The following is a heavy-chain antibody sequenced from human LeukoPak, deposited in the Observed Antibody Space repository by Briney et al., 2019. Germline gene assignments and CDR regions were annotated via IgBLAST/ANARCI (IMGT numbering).Heavy chain of an antibody. D-gene: IGHD2-2*02. CDR3: ARDSTYCSSTSCYKDFDY. J-gene: IGHJ4*02. CDR1: GYSISSGYY. CDR2: IYHSGST. V-gene: IGHV4-38-2*02. Sequence: SETLSLTCTVSGYSISSGYYWGWIRQPPGKGLEWIGSIYHSGSTYYNPSLKSRVTISVDTSKNQFSLKLSSVTAADTAVYYCARDSTYCSSTSCYKDFDYWGQGTLVAVSS.